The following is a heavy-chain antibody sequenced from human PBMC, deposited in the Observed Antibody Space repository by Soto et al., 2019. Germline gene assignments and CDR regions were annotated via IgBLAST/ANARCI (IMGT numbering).Heavy chain of an antibody. CDR2: IFHSGTT. Sequence: QVQLQESGPGLVKPSDTLSLTCAVSGYSITNVNWWAWIRQPLGKGLEWIGYIFHSGTTHYNPSLKSRVTMSVDTSKNQFSLKVDSLTAEDTAVYYCARSPYADALDIWGQGTMVTVSS. CDR1: GYSITNVNW. CDR3: ARSPYADALDI. J-gene: IGHJ3*02. D-gene: IGHD2-2*01. V-gene: IGHV4-28*01.